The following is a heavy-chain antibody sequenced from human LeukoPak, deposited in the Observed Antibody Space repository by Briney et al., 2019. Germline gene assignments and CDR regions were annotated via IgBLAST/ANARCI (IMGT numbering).Heavy chain of an antibody. Sequence: QSGGSLRLSCAASGFTFSSYGMHWVRQAPGKGLEWVAFIRYDGSNKYYADSVKGRFTISRDNSKNTLYLQMNSLRAEDTAVYYCAKGGSSGYYHTGSYYYMDVWGKGTTVTISS. D-gene: IGHD3-22*01. CDR1: GFTFSSYG. J-gene: IGHJ6*03. V-gene: IGHV3-30*02. CDR3: AKGGSSGYYHTGSYYYMDV. CDR2: IRYDGSNK.